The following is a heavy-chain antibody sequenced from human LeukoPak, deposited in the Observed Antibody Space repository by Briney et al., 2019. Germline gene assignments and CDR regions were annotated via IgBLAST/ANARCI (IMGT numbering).Heavy chain of an antibody. Sequence: SVKVSCKISGGTFGSYGISWVRQAPGQGLEWVGRTIPTRGMTNYAQKFQGRVTITADTSTSTAYMELSSLTSEDTTVYFCARGPYDGTFYFDSWGQGTLVIVSS. J-gene: IGHJ4*02. CDR2: TIPTRGMT. CDR1: GGTFGSYG. V-gene: IGHV1-69*04. CDR3: ARGPYDGTFYFDS. D-gene: IGHD3-16*01.